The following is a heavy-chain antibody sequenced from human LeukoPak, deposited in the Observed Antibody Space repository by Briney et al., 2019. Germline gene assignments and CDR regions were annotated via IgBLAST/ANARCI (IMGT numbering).Heavy chain of an antibody. CDR3: ARGPHRPYYYMDV. Sequence: GGSLRLSCAASGFTFSDYYMSWIRQAPGKGLEWVSYISSSGSTIYYADSVKGRFTISRDNAKNSLYLQVNSLRAEDTAVYYCARGPHRPYYYMDVWGKGTTVTVSS. CDR2: ISSSGSTI. CDR1: GFTFSDYY. J-gene: IGHJ6*03. V-gene: IGHV3-11*04. D-gene: IGHD1-14*01.